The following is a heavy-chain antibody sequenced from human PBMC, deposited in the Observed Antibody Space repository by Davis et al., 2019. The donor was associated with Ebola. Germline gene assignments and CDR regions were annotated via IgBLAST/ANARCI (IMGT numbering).Heavy chain of an antibody. Sequence: ASVKVSCKASGYTFTSYAMHWVRQAPGQRLEWMGWINAGNGNTKYSQKFQGRVTITRDTSASTAYMELSSLRSEDTAVYYCARDPYYYDSSGYFHKSQTRGYFDYWGQGTLVTVSS. V-gene: IGHV1-3*01. CDR2: INAGNGNT. J-gene: IGHJ4*02. CDR1: GYTFTSYA. CDR3: ARDPYYYDSSGYFHKSQTRGYFDY. D-gene: IGHD3-22*01.